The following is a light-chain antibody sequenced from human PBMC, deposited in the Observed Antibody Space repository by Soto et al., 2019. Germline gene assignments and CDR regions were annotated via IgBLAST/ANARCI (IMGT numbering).Light chain of an antibody. CDR3: QQSYNTPCT. J-gene: IGKJ4*01. CDR1: QSISAY. V-gene: IGKV1-39*01. Sequence: DIPMTPSPSSLSASVGDRVTITCRASQSISAYLNWYQQKPGKAPNLLIYAASSLQSGVPSRFSASGSGTDFTLTITSLQPEDVATYYCQQSYNTPCTFGEGTKVEIK. CDR2: AAS.